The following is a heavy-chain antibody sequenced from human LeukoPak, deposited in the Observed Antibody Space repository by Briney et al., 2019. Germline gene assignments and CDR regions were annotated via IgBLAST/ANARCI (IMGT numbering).Heavy chain of an antibody. V-gene: IGHV3-30*04. CDR2: ISYDGSNK. D-gene: IGHD4-11*01. CDR3: ARDNYSNYYYYGMDV. CDR1: GFTFSPYA. Sequence: GGSLRLSCAASGFTFSPYAMHWVRQAPGKGLEWVAIISYDGSNKYYADSVKGRFTISRDNSKNTLYLQMNSLRAEDTAVYYCARDNYSNYYYYGMDVWGQGTTVTVSS. J-gene: IGHJ6*02.